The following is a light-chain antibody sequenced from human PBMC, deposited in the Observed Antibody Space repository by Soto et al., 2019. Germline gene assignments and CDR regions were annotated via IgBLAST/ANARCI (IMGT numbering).Light chain of an antibody. CDR2: GAS. J-gene: IGKJ3*01. Sequence: EIVLTQSPGTLSLSPGERATLSCRASQSVSSSYLAWYQQKPGQAPRLLIYGASRRATGIPDRFSGSGSGTDFPLTISRLEPEDFAVYYCQQYGSSPVTFGPGTKVDIK. V-gene: IGKV3-20*01. CDR1: QSVSSSY. CDR3: QQYGSSPVT.